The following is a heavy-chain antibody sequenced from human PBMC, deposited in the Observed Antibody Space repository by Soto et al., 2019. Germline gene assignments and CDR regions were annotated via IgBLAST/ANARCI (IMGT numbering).Heavy chain of an antibody. V-gene: IGHV1-69*13. Sequence: SVKVSCKASGGTFSSYAISWVRQAPGQGLEWMGGIIPIFGTANYAQKFQGRVTITADESTSTAYMELSSLRSEDTAVYYCARGITMIVVVTTGYYYGMDVWGQGTTVTVSS. CDR2: IIPIFGTA. J-gene: IGHJ6*02. CDR3: ARGITMIVVVTTGYYYGMDV. D-gene: IGHD3-22*01. CDR1: GGTFSSYA.